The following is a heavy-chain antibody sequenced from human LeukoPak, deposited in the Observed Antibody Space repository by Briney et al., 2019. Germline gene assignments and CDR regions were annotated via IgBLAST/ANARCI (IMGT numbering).Heavy chain of an antibody. Sequence: PGASVKVSCKSSGFXFTDEYIHWVRQAPGQGLEWMGWISAYNGNANYAQKLQGRVTMTRDTSSTTAYMELRSLRSDDTAVYYCAKPTRRFGELFDAFDIWGLGTMVTVSS. D-gene: IGHD3-10*01. J-gene: IGHJ3*02. V-gene: IGHV1-18*01. CDR1: GFXFTDEY. CDR2: ISAYNGNA. CDR3: AKPTRRFGELFDAFDI.